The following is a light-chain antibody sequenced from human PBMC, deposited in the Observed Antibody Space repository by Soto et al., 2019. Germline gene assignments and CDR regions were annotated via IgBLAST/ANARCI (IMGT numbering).Light chain of an antibody. Sequence: DIQMTQSPSTLSASVGDRVTITCRASQSISSWLAWYQQKPGKAPKLLIYDASGLESGVPSRFSGSGSGTEFTLTISSLQPDDFATYYCQQYNSYPTFGQGTKLEIK. V-gene: IGKV1-5*01. J-gene: IGKJ2*01. CDR3: QQYNSYPT. CDR2: DAS. CDR1: QSISSW.